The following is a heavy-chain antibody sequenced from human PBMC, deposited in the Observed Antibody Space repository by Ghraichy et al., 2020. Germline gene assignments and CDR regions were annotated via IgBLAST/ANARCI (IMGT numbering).Heavy chain of an antibody. D-gene: IGHD3-10*01. Sequence: GESLRLSCAASGFTVNSHYMNWVRQAPGKGLEWVSIIYSGGNTYYTDSVKGRFTISRDNSENTLYLQMNRLRAEDTAVYYCARATQTFVRGIIRGFDYWGQGTLVTVSS. V-gene: IGHV3-53*01. J-gene: IGHJ4*02. CDR2: IYSGGNT. CDR1: GFTVNSHY. CDR3: ARATQTFVRGIIRGFDY.